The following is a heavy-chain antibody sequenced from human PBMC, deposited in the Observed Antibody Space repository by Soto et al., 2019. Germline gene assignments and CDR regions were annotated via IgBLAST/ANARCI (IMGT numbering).Heavy chain of an antibody. CDR2: IGGSGSGA. J-gene: IGHJ5*02. Sequence: EVQLLESGGGLVQPGGSLRLSCAASGFTCKKYAMTWVRQAPGKGMEWVSSIGGSGSGAHYADSVKGRFTVSRDDSKNTMYRLMSGLRVGDTAIYYCAKDAVPYNGEWDWFDLWCQGTMVTVSS. D-gene: IGHD3-10*01. V-gene: IGHV3-23*01. CDR3: AKDAVPYNGEWDWFDL. CDR1: GFTCKKYA.